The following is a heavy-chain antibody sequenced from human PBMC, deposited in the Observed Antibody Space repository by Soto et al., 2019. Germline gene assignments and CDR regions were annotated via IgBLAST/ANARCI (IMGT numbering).Heavy chain of an antibody. D-gene: IGHD6-13*01. Sequence: QVQLVESGGGVVQPGGSLRLSCAASGFTFSRSAMHWVRHAPGKGLEWVALIWYDGNIQYYADSVRGRFTISRDNSKTALYLQMNSLRAEDTAVYYCATDTAAAADVQFDYWGQGTLVTVSS. CDR2: IWYDGNIQ. CDR3: ATDTAAAADVQFDY. J-gene: IGHJ4*02. CDR1: GFTFSRSA. V-gene: IGHV3-33*01.